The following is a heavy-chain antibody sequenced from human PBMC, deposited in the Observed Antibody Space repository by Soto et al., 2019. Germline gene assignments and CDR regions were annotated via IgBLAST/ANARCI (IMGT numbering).Heavy chain of an antibody. J-gene: IGHJ4*02. D-gene: IGHD2-2*01. Sequence: AGGSLRLSRAASGFNFSSYALRWVPPGPGKGLEWVSAISGSGGSTYYADSVKGRFTISRDNSKNTLYLQMNSLRAEDTAVYYCAKARCSTSNCYVPDYWGQGAPVTVSS. CDR2: ISGSGGST. V-gene: IGHV3-23*01. CDR3: AKARCSTSNCYVPDY. CDR1: GFNFSSYA.